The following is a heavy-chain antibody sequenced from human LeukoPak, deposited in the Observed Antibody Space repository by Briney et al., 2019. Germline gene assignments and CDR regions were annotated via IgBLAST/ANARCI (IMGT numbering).Heavy chain of an antibody. CDR3: AREDNLGSGSSPIDY. V-gene: IGHV1-2*06. CDR1: GYTFTGYY. CDR2: INPNSGGT. Sequence: ASVKFSCKASGYTFTGYYMDWVRQAPGQGLEWMGRINPNSGGTNYAQKFQGRVTMTRDTSISTAYMELSRLRSDDTAVYYCAREDNLGSGSSPIDYWGQGTLVTVSS. D-gene: IGHD6-19*01. J-gene: IGHJ4*02.